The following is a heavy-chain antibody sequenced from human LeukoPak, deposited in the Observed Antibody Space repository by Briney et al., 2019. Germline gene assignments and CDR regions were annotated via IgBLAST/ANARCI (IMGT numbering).Heavy chain of an antibody. CDR2: VYSTGST. Sequence: SETLSLTCTVSGGSLKTFYWTWLPQAAGRGPEWIGRVYSTGSTNYNPSLKRRVTMSVDTSKDPVSLHLSSVTAADTAVYYCARIYGYAFDIWGQGTMVIVSA. D-gene: IGHD5-18*01. CDR1: GGSLKTFY. V-gene: IGHV4-4*07. CDR3: ARIYGYAFDI. J-gene: IGHJ3*02.